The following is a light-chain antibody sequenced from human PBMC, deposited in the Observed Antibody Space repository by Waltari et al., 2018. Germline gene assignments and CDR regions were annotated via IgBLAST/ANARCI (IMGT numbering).Light chain of an antibody. V-gene: IGLV3-19*01. CDR1: SLRSYY. Sequence: SSELTQDPAVSVAMGQTVRITCQGDSLRSYYASWYQQRPGQAPILVLYDKNNRPSVVPDRFSGSSSHNTGSLTITGAQAEDEASYYCHSRDASGVAGSFGGGTKLTVL. CDR2: DKN. CDR3: HSRDASGVAGS. J-gene: IGLJ2*01.